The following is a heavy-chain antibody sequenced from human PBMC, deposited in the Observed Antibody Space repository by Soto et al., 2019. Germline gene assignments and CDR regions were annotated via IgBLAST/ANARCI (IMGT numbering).Heavy chain of an antibody. CDR3: ASLSMVRGAKKSYYYYGMDV. D-gene: IGHD3-10*01. CDR2: INHSGST. J-gene: IGHJ6*02. Sequence: PSETLSLTCAVYGGSFSGYYWSWIRQPPGKGLEWIGEINHSGSTNYNPSLKSRVTISVDTSKNQFSLKLSSVTAADTAVYYCASLSMVRGAKKSYYYYGMDVWGQGTTVTVSS. CDR1: GGSFSGYY. V-gene: IGHV4-34*01.